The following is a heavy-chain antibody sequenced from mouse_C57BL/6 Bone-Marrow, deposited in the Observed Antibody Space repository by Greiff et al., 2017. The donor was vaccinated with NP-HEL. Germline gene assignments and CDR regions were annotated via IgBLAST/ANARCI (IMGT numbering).Heavy chain of an antibody. V-gene: IGHV1-72*01. CDR2: IDPNSGGT. D-gene: IGHD2-2*01. Sequence: QVQLQQPGAELVKPGASVKLSCKASGYTFTSYWMHWVKQRPGRGLEWIGRIDPNSGGTKYNEKFKSKATLTVDKPSSTAYMQLSSLTSEDSAVCYWARGGGYDGGAWLAYWGQGTLVTVSA. CDR3: ARGGGYDGGAWLAY. CDR1: GYTFTSYW. J-gene: IGHJ3*01.